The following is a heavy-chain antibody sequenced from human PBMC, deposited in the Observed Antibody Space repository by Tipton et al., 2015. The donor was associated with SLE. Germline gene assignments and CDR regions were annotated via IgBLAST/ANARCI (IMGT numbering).Heavy chain of an antibody. J-gene: IGHJ2*01. D-gene: IGHD3-10*01. CDR2: IYYSGST. Sequence: TLSLTCTVSGGSISSYYWSWIRQPPGKGLEWIGYIYYSGSTNYNPSLKSRVTISVDTSKNQFSLKLSSVTAADTAVYYCASPRRGHGVWYFDLWGRGTLVTVSS. V-gene: IGHV4-59*01. CDR3: ASPRRGHGVWYFDL. CDR1: GGSISSYY.